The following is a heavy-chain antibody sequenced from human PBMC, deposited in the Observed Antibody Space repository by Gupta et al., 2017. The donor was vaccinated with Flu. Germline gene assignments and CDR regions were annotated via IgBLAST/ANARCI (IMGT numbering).Heavy chain of an antibody. CDR3: ATDSIGQPFGMDV. J-gene: IGHJ6*02. Sequence: LTELSMHWVRQAPGKGLEWMGSFDPGDGETMDAQKFQGRVTMTEDPSTDTAYMELSSLRSEDTAVYYCATDSIGQPFGMDVWGQGTTVTVSS. V-gene: IGHV1-24*01. CDR2: FDPGDGET. CDR1: LTELS.